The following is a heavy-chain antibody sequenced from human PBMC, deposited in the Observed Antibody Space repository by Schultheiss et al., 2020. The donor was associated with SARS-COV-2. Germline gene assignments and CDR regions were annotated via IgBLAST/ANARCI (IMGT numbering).Heavy chain of an antibody. V-gene: IGHV3-15*01. J-gene: IGHJ6*03. CDR3: TTPRNYYYYYYMDV. CDR1: GFTFSSYA. D-gene: IGHD4-11*01. CDR2: IKSKTDGGTT. Sequence: GESLKISCAASGFTFSSYAMSWVRQAPGKGLEWVGRIKSKTDGGTTDYAAPVKGRFTISRDDSKNTLYLQMNSLKTEDTAVYYCTTPRNYYYYYYMDVWGKGTTVTVSS.